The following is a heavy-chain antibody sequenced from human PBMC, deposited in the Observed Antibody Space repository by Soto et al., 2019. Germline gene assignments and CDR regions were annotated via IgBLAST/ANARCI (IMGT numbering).Heavy chain of an antibody. J-gene: IGHJ5*02. D-gene: IGHD1-26*01. CDR2: IIPIYGLT. CDR3: TFGLDFANSWRGFDP. V-gene: IGHV1-69*01. CDR1: GGTSKMYS. Sequence: QVQLVQSGAEVKRPGSSLIVSCKASGGTSKMYSISWVRQAPGQGLEWMGGIIPIYGLTNYAQKFQGRVTINADESTSTVYMQLSSLRSEDTAIYYCTFGLDFANSWRGFDPWGQGTLVTVSS.